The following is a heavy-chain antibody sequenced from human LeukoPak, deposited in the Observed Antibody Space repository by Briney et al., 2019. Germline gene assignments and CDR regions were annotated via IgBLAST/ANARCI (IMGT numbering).Heavy chain of an antibody. CDR3: AKPLLSSGSMPSY. V-gene: IGHV3-30*02. J-gene: IGHJ4*02. Sequence: PGGSLRLSCAASGFTFSSYGMHWVRQAPGKGLEWVAFIRYDGSNKYYADSVKGRFTISRDNSKNTLYLQMNSLRVEDTAVYYCAKPLLSSGSMPSYWGQGTLVTVSS. CDR2: IRYDGSNK. CDR1: GFTFSSYG. D-gene: IGHD3-10*01.